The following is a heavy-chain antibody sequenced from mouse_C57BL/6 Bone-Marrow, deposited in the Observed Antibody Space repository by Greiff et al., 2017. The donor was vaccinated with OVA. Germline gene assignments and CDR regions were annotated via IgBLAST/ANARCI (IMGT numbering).Heavy chain of an antibody. CDR3: AGSIPYYFDY. J-gene: IGHJ2*01. Sequence: EVQGVESGGGLVKPGGSLKLSCAASGFTFSSYAMSWVRQTPEKRLEWVATICAGGSYTYYTDNVKGRFTFSRDNAKNNQYQLISHLKSEDTAMYCCAGSIPYYFDYWGQGTTLTVSS. CDR1: GFTFSSYA. D-gene: IGHD2-3*01. V-gene: IGHV5-4*01. CDR2: ICAGGSYT.